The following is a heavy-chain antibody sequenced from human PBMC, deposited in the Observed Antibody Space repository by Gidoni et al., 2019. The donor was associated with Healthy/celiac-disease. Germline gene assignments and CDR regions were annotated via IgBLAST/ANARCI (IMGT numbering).Heavy chain of an antibody. D-gene: IGHD2-8*01. Sequence: EVQLVESGGGLVKPGGSLRLSCAASGFTFSNAWMIGVRQAPGKGLEWVGRIKTKTHGGTTDYAAPVKGRFTISRDDSKNTLYLQMNSLKTEDTAVYYCTTGDEWREEIYYYYYGMDVWGQGTTVTVSS. V-gene: IGHV3-15*01. CDR1: GFTFSNAW. CDR3: TTGDEWREEIYYYYYGMDV. CDR2: IKTKTHGGTT. J-gene: IGHJ6*02.